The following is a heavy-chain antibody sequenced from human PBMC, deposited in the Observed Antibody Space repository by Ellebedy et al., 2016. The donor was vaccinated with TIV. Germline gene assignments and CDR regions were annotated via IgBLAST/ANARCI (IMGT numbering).Heavy chain of an antibody. V-gene: IGHV3-11*04. Sequence: PGGSLRLSCAASGFTFSDHYMSWIRQAPGKGLEWVSYISSSGSTIYYADSVKGRFTISRDNAKNSLYLQMNSLRAEDTAVYYCARVTYYYESSGYYGWFDPWGQGTLVTVSS. CDR3: ARVTYYYESSGYYGWFDP. J-gene: IGHJ5*02. D-gene: IGHD3-22*01. CDR2: ISSSGSTI. CDR1: GFTFSDHY.